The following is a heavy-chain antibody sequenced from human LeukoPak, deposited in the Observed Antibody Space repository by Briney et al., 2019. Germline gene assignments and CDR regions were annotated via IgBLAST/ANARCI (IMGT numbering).Heavy chain of an antibody. D-gene: IGHD3-10*01. J-gene: IGHJ6*02. Sequence: GGSLRPSCAASGFTFSIYNMNWVRQAPGKGLQWVSSISSSDSHIYYADSVKGRFTISRDNAKNSLYLQMNSLRAEDTAVYYCGGSYYFYGMDVWGQGTTVTVSS. V-gene: IGHV3-21*01. CDR2: ISSSDSHI. CDR3: GGSYYFYGMDV. CDR1: GFTFSIYN.